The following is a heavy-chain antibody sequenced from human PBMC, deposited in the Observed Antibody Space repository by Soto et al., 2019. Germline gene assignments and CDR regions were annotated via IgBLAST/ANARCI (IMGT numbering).Heavy chain of an antibody. Sequence: ASVKVSCKASGYTFTSYGISWVRQAPLQGLEWMVCISAYNGNTNYAQKLQGRVTMTTDTSTSTAYMELRSLRSDDTAVYYCARLTMDYYDSSGSRHAFDVWGQGTMVTVSS. CDR1: GYTFTSYG. J-gene: IGHJ3*01. D-gene: IGHD3-22*01. CDR2: ISAYNGNT. CDR3: ARLTMDYYDSSGSRHAFDV. V-gene: IGHV1-18*04.